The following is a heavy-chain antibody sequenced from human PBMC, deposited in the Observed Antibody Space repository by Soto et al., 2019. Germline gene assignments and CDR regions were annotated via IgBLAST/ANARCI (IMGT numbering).Heavy chain of an antibody. CDR3: ARATYYYDSSGQGGDAFDI. D-gene: IGHD3-22*01. CDR2: IYYSGST. J-gene: IGHJ3*02. V-gene: IGHV4-59*01. CDR1: GGSISSYY. Sequence: SETLSLTCTVSGGSISSYYWSWIRQPPGKGLEWIGYIYYSGSTNYNPSLKSRVTISVDTSKNQFSLKLSSVTAADTAVYYCARATYYYDSSGQGGDAFDIWGQGTMVTVSS.